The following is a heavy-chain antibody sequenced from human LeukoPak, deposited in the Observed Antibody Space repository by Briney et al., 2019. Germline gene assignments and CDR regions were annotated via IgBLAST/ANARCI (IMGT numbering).Heavy chain of an antibody. CDR2: IYYSGST. V-gene: IGHV4-39*01. CDR1: GGSISSSSYY. CDR3: ARAYYDSSGYYYQSQYFDY. J-gene: IGHJ4*02. D-gene: IGHD3-22*01. Sequence: PSETLSLTCTVSGGSISSSSYYWGWIRQPPGKGLEWIGSIYYSGSTYYNPSLKSRVTISVDTSKNQFSLKLSSVTAADTAVYYCARAYYDSSGYYYQSQYFDYWGQGTLVTVSS.